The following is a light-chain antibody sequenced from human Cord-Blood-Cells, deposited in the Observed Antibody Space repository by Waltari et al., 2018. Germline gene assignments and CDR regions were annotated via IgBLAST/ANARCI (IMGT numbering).Light chain of an antibody. Sequence: ILTQPHSLSDSPGQTLTISCTRPSGSIGSNYVQSYQPRPGSAPTTVIYDDNKRPSGVPDRFSGSIDSSSNSASLTISGLKAEDEADYYCQSYDSSNQVFGGGTKLTVL. V-gene: IGLV6-57*03. J-gene: IGLJ3*02. CDR1: SGSIGSNY. CDR2: DDN. CDR3: QSYDSSNQV.